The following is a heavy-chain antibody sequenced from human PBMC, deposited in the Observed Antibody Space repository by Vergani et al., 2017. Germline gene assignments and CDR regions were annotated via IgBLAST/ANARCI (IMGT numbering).Heavy chain of an antibody. Sequence: EVQLLESGGGLVQPGGSLRLSCAASGFTFSSYAMSWVRQAPGKGLEWVSAISGSGGSTYYADSVKGRFTISRDNSKNTLYLQMNSLRAEDTAVYYCAKETDVLRYFDWLLMGPDFDYWGQGTLVTVSS. CDR1: GFTFSSYA. V-gene: IGHV3-23*01. CDR3: AKETDVLRYFDWLLMGPDFDY. J-gene: IGHJ4*02. CDR2: ISGSGGST. D-gene: IGHD3-9*01.